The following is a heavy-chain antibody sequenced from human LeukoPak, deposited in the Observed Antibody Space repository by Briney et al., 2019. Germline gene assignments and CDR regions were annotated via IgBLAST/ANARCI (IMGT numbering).Heavy chain of an antibody. D-gene: IGHD6-13*01. V-gene: IGHV4-61*02. CDR1: GGSISSGGYS. Sequence: SQTLSLTCAVSGGSISSGGYSWSWIRQPAGKGLEWIGRIYTSGSTNYNPSLKSRVTISVDTSKNQFSLKLSSVTAADTAVYYCARGAGSSWPYYYYYMDVWGKGTTVTVSS. J-gene: IGHJ6*03. CDR3: ARGAGSSWPYYYYYMDV. CDR2: IYTSGST.